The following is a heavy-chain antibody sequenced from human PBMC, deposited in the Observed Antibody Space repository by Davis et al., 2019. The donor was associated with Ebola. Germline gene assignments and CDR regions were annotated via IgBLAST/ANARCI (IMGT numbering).Heavy chain of an antibody. CDR2: ISPDGGRT. Sequence: HTGGSLRLSCAASGFTFSTYWIHWVRQAPGKGLMWVSRISPDGGRTGYADSVKGRFTISRDNSKNTLYLQMNGLRVEDTAIYFCVKDTSNIWFDIWGQGTMVTVSS. J-gene: IGHJ3*02. CDR1: GFTFSTYW. V-gene: IGHV3-74*01. CDR3: VKDTSNIWFDI. D-gene: IGHD1-26*01.